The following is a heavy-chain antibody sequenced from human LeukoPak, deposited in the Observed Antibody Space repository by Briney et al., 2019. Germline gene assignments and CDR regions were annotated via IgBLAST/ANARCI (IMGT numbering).Heavy chain of an antibody. CDR3: ARRYYYDSSGPRD. D-gene: IGHD3-22*01. CDR1: GGSFSGYY. Sequence: SETLSLTCAVYGGSFSGYYWSWIRQPPGKGLEWTGEINHSGSTNYNPSLKSRVTISVDTSKNQFSLKLSSVTAADTAVYYCARRYYYDSSGPRDWGQGTLVTVSS. CDR2: INHSGST. V-gene: IGHV4-34*01. J-gene: IGHJ4*02.